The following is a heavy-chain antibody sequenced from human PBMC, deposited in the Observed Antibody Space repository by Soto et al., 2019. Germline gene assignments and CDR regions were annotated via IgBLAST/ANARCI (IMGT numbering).Heavy chain of an antibody. Sequence: LSLTCAVSGGSISSSNWWSWVRQPPGKGLEWIGEIYHSGSTNYNPSLKSRVTISVDKSKNQFSLKLSSVTAADTAVYYCARVSMVREHYYYYYGMDVWGQGTTVPSP. V-gene: IGHV4-4*02. J-gene: IGHJ6*02. D-gene: IGHD3-10*01. CDR3: ARVSMVREHYYYYYGMDV. CDR1: GGSISSSNW. CDR2: IYHSGST.